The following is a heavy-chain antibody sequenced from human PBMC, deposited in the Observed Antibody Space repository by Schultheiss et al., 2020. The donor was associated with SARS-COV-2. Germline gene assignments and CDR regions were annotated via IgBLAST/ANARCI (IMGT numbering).Heavy chain of an antibody. V-gene: IGHV1-18*01. CDR1: GYTFTSYG. CDR2: ISAYNGNT. Sequence: ASVKVSCKASGYTFTSYGISWVRQAPGQGLEWMGWISAYNGNTNYAQKLQGRVTMTTDTSTSTAYMELRSLRSDDTAVYYCARGPVYYDYIWGTDRYYFDYWGQGTLVTVSS. CDR3: ARGPVYYDYIWGTDRYYFDY. D-gene: IGHD3-16*01. J-gene: IGHJ4*02.